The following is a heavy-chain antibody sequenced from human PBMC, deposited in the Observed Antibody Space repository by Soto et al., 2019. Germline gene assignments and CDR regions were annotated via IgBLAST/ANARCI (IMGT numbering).Heavy chain of an antibody. CDR1: ADTFNPFA. CDR2: IIPIFGRP. CDR3: ARSPGITGNRASRYAMDV. J-gene: IGHJ6*02. V-gene: IGHV1-69*01. Sequence: QVQLVQSGSEVRKPGSSVRVSCKTSADTFNPFAISWVRQAPGQGLEWMGGIIPIFGRPEYAQQFPGRVTISADESTRTIYLEVSSLRSEDTAVYYCARSPGITGNRASRYAMDVWGQGTTVTVSS. D-gene: IGHD1-20*01.